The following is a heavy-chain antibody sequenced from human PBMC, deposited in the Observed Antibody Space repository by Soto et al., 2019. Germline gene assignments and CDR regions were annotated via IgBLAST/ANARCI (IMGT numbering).Heavy chain of an antibody. CDR1: GGSISSYY. J-gene: IGHJ4*02. V-gene: IGHV4-59*06. D-gene: IGHD2-15*01. CDR2: VYYSGST. Sequence: PSETLSLTCTVSGGSISSYYWSWIRQHPGKGLEWIGYVYYSGSTYYNPSLKSRVTISVDTSKNQFSLKLSSVTAADTAVYYCASRGTTTYCSGGSCYARGFDYWGQGTLVTSPQ. CDR3: ASRGTTTYCSGGSCYARGFDY.